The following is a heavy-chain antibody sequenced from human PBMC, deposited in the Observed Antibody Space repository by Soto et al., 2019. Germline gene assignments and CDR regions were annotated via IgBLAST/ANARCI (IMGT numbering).Heavy chain of an antibody. J-gene: IGHJ4*02. CDR3: ASGLSGDKVDQ. D-gene: IGHD2-21*01. CDR2: IYNSGNT. CDR1: GGSISDGAYY. Sequence: QVQLQESGPGLVKPSQTLSLTCTVSGGSISDGAYYWSWIRQPPGKGLEWIGHIYNSGNTYNNPSLRSRLTISLDTSKSQFSLNLNSVTAAATAVDYCASGLSGDKVDQWGQGTLVTVSS. V-gene: IGHV4-30-4*01.